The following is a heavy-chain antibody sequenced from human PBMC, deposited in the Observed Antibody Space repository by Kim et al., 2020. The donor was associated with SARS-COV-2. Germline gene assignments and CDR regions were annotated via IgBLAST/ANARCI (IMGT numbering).Heavy chain of an antibody. CDR3: ARDRHDLWSGGGYYFDH. Sequence: ASVKVSCKASGYTFTAYYIHWVRQAPGQGAEWMGWINPNTGGTDYAQNFQGRVSMTRDTSINTTYMELSRLRSDDTAVYFCARDRHDLWSGGGYYFDHWGQGALVTVSS. CDR2: INPNTGGT. J-gene: IGHJ4*02. V-gene: IGHV1-2*02. D-gene: IGHD3-3*01. CDR1: GYTFTAYY.